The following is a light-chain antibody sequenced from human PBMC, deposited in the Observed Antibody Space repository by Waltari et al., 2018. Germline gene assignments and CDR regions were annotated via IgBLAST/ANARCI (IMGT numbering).Light chain of an antibody. Sequence: ETVLTQSPGTLSLSPGERATLSCRASQSIRNNYLAWYQQKPGQAPRLLIYDVSRRATGTPDRFSGSGSGTDFSLSISSLGPEDSPVYYCQQFDYSAFTFGPGTKVNIK. V-gene: IGKV3-20*01. CDR2: DVS. J-gene: IGKJ3*01. CDR3: QQFDYSAFT. CDR1: QSIRNNY.